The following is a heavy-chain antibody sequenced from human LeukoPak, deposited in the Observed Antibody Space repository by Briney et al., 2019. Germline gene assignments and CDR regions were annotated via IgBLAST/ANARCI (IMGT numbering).Heavy chain of an antibody. J-gene: IGHJ6*02. CDR3: VRDPYSSGWYSIDYYYGMDV. Sequence: ASVKVSCKASGYTFTSYGISWVRQAPGQGLEWMGWISAYNGNTNYAQKLQGRVTMTTDTSTSTAYMELRSLRSDDTAVYYCVRDPYSSGWYSIDYYYGMDVWGQGTTVTVSS. D-gene: IGHD6-19*01. CDR2: ISAYNGNT. CDR1: GYTFTSYG. V-gene: IGHV1-18*01.